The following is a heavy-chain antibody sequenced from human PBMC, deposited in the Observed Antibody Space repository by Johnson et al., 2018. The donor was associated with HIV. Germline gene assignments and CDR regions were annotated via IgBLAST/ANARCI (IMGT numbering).Heavy chain of an antibody. Sequence: HVQLVESGEGLVQPGGSLRLSCAASGFTFSDYAMHWVRQAPGKGLEWVAVISYDGSNKYYADSVKGRFTISRDNSKNTLYLQMNSLRAEDTAVYYCAKDRDLAAAGTDAFDIWGQGTMVTVSS. CDR1: GFTFSDYA. CDR3: AKDRDLAAAGTDAFDI. J-gene: IGHJ3*02. D-gene: IGHD6-13*01. V-gene: IGHV3-30-3*01. CDR2: ISYDGSNK.